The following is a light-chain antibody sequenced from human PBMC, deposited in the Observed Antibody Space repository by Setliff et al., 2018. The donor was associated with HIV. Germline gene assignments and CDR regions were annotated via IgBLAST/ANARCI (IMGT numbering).Light chain of an antibody. CDR3: QSYDSSLNSYV. J-gene: IGLJ1*01. Sequence: VLTQPPSVSGAPGQRVTISCTGSSSXXGAGYDVHWYQQLLGTAPKLLIYVNSNRPSGVPDRFSGSKSGTSASLAITGLQAEDEADYYCQSYDSSLNSYVFGTGTKVTVL. V-gene: IGLV1-40*01. CDR1: SSXXGAGYD. CDR2: VNS.